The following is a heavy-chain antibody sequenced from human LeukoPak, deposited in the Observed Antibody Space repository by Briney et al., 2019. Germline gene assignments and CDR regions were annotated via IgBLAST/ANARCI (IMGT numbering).Heavy chain of an antibody. J-gene: IGHJ4*02. CDR3: ARVHYDILTGSSHLDY. CDR1: GGSFSGYY. V-gene: IGHV4-34*01. Sequence: SETLSLTCAVYGGSFSGYYWSWIRQPQGKGLEWIGEINHSGSTNYNPSLKSRVTISVDTSKNQFSLKLSSVTAADTAVYYCARVHYDILTGSSHLDYWGQGTLVTVSS. CDR2: INHSGST. D-gene: IGHD3-9*01.